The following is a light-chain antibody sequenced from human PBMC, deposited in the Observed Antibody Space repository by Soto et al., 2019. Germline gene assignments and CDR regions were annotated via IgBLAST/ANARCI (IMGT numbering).Light chain of an antibody. CDR1: QSISSW. Sequence: DLQMTQSPSTLSASVGDRVTITCRASQSISSWLAWYQQKPGKAPKLLIYDPSSLESGVPSRFIGSGSGTEFTLSISRLQPDEFAAYYCQQYNSSPWTFGQGTKVEIK. J-gene: IGKJ1*01. CDR2: DPS. CDR3: QQYNSSPWT. V-gene: IGKV1-5*01.